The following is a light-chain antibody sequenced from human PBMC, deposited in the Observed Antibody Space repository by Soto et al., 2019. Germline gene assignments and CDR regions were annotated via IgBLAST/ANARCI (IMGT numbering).Light chain of an antibody. J-gene: IGKJ1*01. CDR3: QQYDSYPWA. CDR1: QSISGW. CDR2: DAS. Sequence: DIQMTQSPSSLSASVGDRVTITCRASQSISGWLAWYQQKPGEAPKVLIYDASSLESGVPSRFSGSGSGTEFTLTISSLQPDDFATYYCQQYDSYPWAFGQGTKVEIK. V-gene: IGKV1-5*01.